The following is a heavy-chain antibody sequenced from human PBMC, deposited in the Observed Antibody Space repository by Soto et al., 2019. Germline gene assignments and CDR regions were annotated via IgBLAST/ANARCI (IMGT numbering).Heavy chain of an antibody. V-gene: IGHV1-18*01. J-gene: IGHJ4*02. CDR3: ARDHKGIRVAAAGKLDY. D-gene: IGHD6-13*01. Sequence: QVQLVQSGAEVKKPGASVKVSCKASGYTFTSYGISWVRQAPGQGLEWMGWISAYIGNTNYAQKLQGRVTMTTDTSKSTAYKELRSLRSDDTAVYYCARDHKGIRVAAAGKLDYWGQGTLVTVSS. CDR2: ISAYIGNT. CDR1: GYTFTSYG.